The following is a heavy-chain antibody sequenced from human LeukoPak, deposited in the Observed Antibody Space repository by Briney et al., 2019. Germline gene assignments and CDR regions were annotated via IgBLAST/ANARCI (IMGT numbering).Heavy chain of an antibody. J-gene: IGHJ4*02. CDR1: GFTFSSYA. V-gene: IGHV3-23*01. D-gene: IGHD4-17*01. CDR3: AKVIVDYGDYVGFDY. Sequence: GGSLRLSCAASGFTFSSYAMSWVRQAPGKGLEWVSAISGSGGSTYYADSVKGRFTISRDNSKNTLYLQMNSLRAEDAAVYYCAKVIVDYGDYVGFDYWGQGTLVTVSS. CDR2: ISGSGGST.